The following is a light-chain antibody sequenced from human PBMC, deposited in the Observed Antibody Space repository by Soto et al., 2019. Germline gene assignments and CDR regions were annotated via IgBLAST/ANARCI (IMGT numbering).Light chain of an antibody. CDR3: QRYGSSPPYT. CDR2: GAS. J-gene: IGKJ2*01. V-gene: IGKV3-20*01. CDR1: QSVSSSY. Sequence: EIELTQSPGTLSSSPGERATLSCRASQSVSSSYLAWYQQKPGQAPRLLIYGASSKGTVIADRFSGSGSGTDSTLTISRLEPEDFDVYYCQRYGSSPPYTFGQGTKLEIK.